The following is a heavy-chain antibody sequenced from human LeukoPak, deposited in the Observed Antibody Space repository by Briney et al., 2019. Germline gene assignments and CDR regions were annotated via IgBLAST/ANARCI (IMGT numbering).Heavy chain of an antibody. CDR3: ARAGSGWYKSEYFQH. V-gene: IGHV4-59*12. CDR1: GGSISNYY. J-gene: IGHJ1*01. CDR2: IYHSGST. Sequence: SETLSLTCTISGGSISNYYWSWIRQPPGKGLEWIGYIYHSGSTYYNPSLKSRVTISVDRSKNQFSLKLSSVTAADTAVYYCARAGSGWYKSEYFQHWGQGTLVTVSS. D-gene: IGHD6-19*01.